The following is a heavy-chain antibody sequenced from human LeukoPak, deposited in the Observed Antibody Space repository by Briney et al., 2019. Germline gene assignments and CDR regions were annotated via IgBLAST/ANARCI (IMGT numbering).Heavy chain of an antibody. Sequence: QSGGSLRLSCAASGFTFSSYWMSWVRQAPGKGLEWVTNIKQDGSEKYYVDSVKGRFTISRDNAKNSLYLQMNSLRAEDTAVYYCARDRVPMVRGVNYYFDYWGQGTLVTVSS. CDR1: GFTFSSYW. CDR2: IKQDGSEK. V-gene: IGHV3-7*05. CDR3: ARDRVPMVRGVNYYFDY. J-gene: IGHJ4*02. D-gene: IGHD3-10*01.